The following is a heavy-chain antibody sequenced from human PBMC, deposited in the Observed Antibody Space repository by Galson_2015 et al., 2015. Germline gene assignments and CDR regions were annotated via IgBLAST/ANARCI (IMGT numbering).Heavy chain of an antibody. CDR3: ARSRRRASPYYYYYYGMDV. Sequence: SEPLSLTCAVSGGSISSSNWWSWVRQPPGKGLEWIGEIYHSGSTNYNPSLKSRVTISVDTSKNQFSLKLSSVTAADTAVYYCARSRRRASPYYYYYYGMDVWGQGTTVTVSS. CDR1: GGSISSSNW. V-gene: IGHV4-4*02. J-gene: IGHJ6*02. CDR2: IYHSGST. D-gene: IGHD5-24*01.